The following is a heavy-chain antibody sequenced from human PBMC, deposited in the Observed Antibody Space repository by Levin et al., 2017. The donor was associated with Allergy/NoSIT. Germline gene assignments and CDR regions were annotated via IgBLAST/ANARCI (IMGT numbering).Heavy chain of an antibody. CDR1: GYTFTSYA. CDR3: ARVLAAAGTGWFDP. V-gene: IGHV7-4-1*02. Sequence: EASVKVSCKASGYTFTSYAMNWVRQAPGQGLEWMGWINTNTGNPTYAQGFTGRFVFSLDTSVSTAYLQISSLKAEDTAVYYCARVLAAAGTGWFDPWGQGTLVTVSS. CDR2: INTNTGNP. J-gene: IGHJ5*02. D-gene: IGHD6-13*01.